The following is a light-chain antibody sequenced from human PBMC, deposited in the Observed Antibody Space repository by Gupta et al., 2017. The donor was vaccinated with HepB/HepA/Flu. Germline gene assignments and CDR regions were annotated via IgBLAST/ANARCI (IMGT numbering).Light chain of an antibody. CDR2: DDR. CDR3: HVWDSSSDHVV. J-gene: IGLJ2*01. V-gene: IGLV3-21*03. CDR1: KAGSKS. Sequence: SYVLTQPPSVSVAPRKTASIPSWGNKAGSKSVHWYQQKQGPAPVVVFFDDRARPSGIPERFSGSNSGNTANLTLTRVEAGDEADDYCHVWDSSSDHVVFGGGTKLTVL.